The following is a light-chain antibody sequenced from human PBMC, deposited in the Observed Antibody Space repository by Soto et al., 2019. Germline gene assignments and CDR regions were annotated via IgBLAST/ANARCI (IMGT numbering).Light chain of an antibody. V-gene: IGLV2-14*03. CDR3: SSYTTSSSYV. Sequence: QSALTQPASVSGSPGQSITISCTGTSSDVGGYNSVSWYQQHPGKAPKLMIFDVYSRPSGISNRFSGSKSGNTASLTISGLQAEDEADYYCSSYTTSSSYVFGAGTKLTVL. J-gene: IGLJ1*01. CDR1: SSDVGGYNS. CDR2: DVY.